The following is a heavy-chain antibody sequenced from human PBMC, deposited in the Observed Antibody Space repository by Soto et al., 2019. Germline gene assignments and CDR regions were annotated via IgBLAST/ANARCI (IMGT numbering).Heavy chain of an antibody. V-gene: IGHV1-3*01. CDR3: ARDVRYYYDSSGWDY. D-gene: IGHD3-22*01. Sequence: GASVKVSCKASGYTFTSYAMHWVRQAPGQRLEWMGWINAGNGNTKYSQKFQGRVTITRDTSASTAYMELSSLRSEDTAVYYCARDVRYYYDSSGWDYWGQGTLVTVSS. J-gene: IGHJ4*02. CDR1: GYTFTSYA. CDR2: INAGNGNT.